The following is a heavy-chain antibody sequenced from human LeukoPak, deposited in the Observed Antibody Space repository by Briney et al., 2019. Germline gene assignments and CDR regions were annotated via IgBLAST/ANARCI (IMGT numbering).Heavy chain of an antibody. CDR1: GFTFSQYW. Sequence: GGSLRLSCVASGFTFSQYWMYWVRQVPGKGLEWVSVIYSGGSTYYADSVKGRFTISRDNSKNTLYLQMNSLRAEDTAVYYCARGPTVTLDYWGQGTLVTVSS. V-gene: IGHV3-53*01. J-gene: IGHJ4*02. D-gene: IGHD4-17*01. CDR2: IYSGGST. CDR3: ARGPTVTLDY.